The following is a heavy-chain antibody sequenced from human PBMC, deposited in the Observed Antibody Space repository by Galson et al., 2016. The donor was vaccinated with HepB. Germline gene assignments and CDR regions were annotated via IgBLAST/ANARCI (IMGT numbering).Heavy chain of an antibody. Sequence: SETLSLTCAVYGGSFTGYYWSWIRQPPGKGLEWIGEINHTGNTNSNPSLKSRVAISVDTSKHQFSLKLSSVTAADTAIYYCARAISRVYDCGSPYFFDYWDQGTLVTVSS. V-gene: IGHV4-34*01. CDR1: GGSFTGYY. CDR3: ARAISRVYDCGSPYFFDY. D-gene: IGHD3-10*01. J-gene: IGHJ4*02. CDR2: INHTGNT.